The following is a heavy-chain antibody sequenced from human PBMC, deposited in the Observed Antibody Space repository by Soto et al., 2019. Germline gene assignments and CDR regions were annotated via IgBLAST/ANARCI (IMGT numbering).Heavy chain of an antibody. CDR1: GFTFSSYA. CDR3: ARGLAVPYYYYYYGMDV. Sequence: QMQLVESGGGVVQPGRSLRLSCAASGFTFSSYAMHWVRQAPGKGLEWVAVISYDGSNKYYADSVKGRFTISRDNSKNTLYLQMNSLRAEDTAVYYCARGLAVPYYYYYYGMDVWGQGTTVTVSS. J-gene: IGHJ6*02. D-gene: IGHD6-19*01. CDR2: ISYDGSNK. V-gene: IGHV3-30-3*01.